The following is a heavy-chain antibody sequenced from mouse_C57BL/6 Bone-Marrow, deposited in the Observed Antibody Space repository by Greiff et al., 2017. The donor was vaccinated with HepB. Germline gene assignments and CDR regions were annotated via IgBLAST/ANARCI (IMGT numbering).Heavy chain of an antibody. J-gene: IGHJ1*03. CDR3: ARGTSTVVAKYWYFDV. Sequence: EVKLVESGPGLAKPSQTLSLTCSVTGYSITSDYWNWIRKFPGNKLEYMGYISYSGSTYYNPSLKSRISITRDTSKNQYYLQLNSVTTEDTATYYCARGTSTVVAKYWYFDVWGTGTTVTVSS. D-gene: IGHD1-1*01. CDR2: ISYSGST. CDR1: GYSITSDY. V-gene: IGHV3-8*01.